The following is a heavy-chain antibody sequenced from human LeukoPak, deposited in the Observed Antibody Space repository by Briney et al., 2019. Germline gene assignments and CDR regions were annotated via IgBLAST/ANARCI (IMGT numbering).Heavy chain of an antibody. Sequence: GGSLRLSCAASGFTFRSYAMSWVRQAPGKGLEWVSGISDTGGSTYYADSVKGRFTISRDNSKNTLYLQINNVSAEDTALYYCAKSSDGSTSFDYWGQGVLVTVSS. CDR3: AKSSDGSTSFDY. CDR2: ISDTGGST. V-gene: IGHV3-23*01. CDR1: GFTFRSYA. J-gene: IGHJ4*02. D-gene: IGHD2-2*01.